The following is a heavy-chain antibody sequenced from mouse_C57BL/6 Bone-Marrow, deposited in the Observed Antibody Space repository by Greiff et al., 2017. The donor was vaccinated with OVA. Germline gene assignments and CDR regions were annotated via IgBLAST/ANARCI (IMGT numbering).Heavy chain of an antibody. Sequence: VQLQQSGAELVRPGASVTLSCKASGYTFTDYEMHWVKQTPVHGLEWIGAIDPENGGTAYNQKFKGKAIMTADKSYSTAYMELRSLTSEYSAVYYGTRGYSNYYAMDYWGQGTSVTVSS. CDR1: GYTFTDYE. V-gene: IGHV1-15*01. CDR3: TRGYSNYYAMDY. CDR2: IDPENGGT. J-gene: IGHJ4*01. D-gene: IGHD2-5*01.